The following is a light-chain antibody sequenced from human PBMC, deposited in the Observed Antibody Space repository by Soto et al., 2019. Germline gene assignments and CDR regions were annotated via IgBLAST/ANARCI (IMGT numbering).Light chain of an antibody. V-gene: IGKV1-12*01. CDR3: QQGDTFPLT. CDR1: QGISSR. J-gene: IGKJ4*01. CDR2: AAS. Sequence: DIQMTHSPSSVSASVGDRVTITCRASQGISSRLAWYQQKPGGAPKLLIYAASILQGGVPSRFSGSGSGTDYTLTISNLQPEDVATYYCQQGDTFPLTFGGGTKVDIK.